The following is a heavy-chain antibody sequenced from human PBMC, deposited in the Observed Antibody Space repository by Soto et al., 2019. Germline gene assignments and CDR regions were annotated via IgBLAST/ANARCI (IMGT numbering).Heavy chain of an antibody. J-gene: IGHJ4*02. D-gene: IGHD5-12*01. V-gene: IGHV3-53*01. CDR3: AGGGGYSGYDEHDS. Sequence: EVQLVESGGGLIHPGGSLRLSCGASGFTVSTTYMSWVRQAPGKGLEWVSTMYTGGSTSYADSVKGRFTISRDNSKNTLYLQMNSLRVEDTAVYYCAGGGGYSGYDEHDSWGQGTLVTVSS. CDR2: MYTGGST. CDR1: GFTVSTTY.